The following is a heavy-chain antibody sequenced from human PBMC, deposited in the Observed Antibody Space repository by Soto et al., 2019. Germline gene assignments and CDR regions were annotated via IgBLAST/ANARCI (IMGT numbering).Heavy chain of an antibody. CDR1: GYTFTGAY. CDR2: INPNSGGT. CDR3: ARDFTTRSYGVDV. D-gene: IGHD3-10*01. Sequence: ASVKVSCKASGYTFTGAYIHWVRQAPGQGLERMGCINPNSGGTEFAQKFQGRVTVTRDTSFTTVYMERNRLRSDDTGVYYCARDFTTRSYGVDVGGQGTAVTVSS. J-gene: IGHJ6*02. V-gene: IGHV1-2*02.